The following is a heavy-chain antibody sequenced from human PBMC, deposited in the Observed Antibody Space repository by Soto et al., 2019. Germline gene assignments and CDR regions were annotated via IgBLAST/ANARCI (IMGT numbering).Heavy chain of an antibody. CDR3: AKDLMTPPPEWELRD. J-gene: IGHJ1*01. D-gene: IGHD1-26*01. Sequence: QVQLVESGGGVVQPGRSLRLSCAASGFTFSSYGMHWVRQAPGKGLEWVAVISYDGSNKYYADSVKGRFTISRDNSKNTLHLQMNSLRAEDTAVYYCAKDLMTPPPEWELRDWGQGTLVTVSS. CDR2: ISYDGSNK. V-gene: IGHV3-30*18. CDR1: GFTFSSYG.